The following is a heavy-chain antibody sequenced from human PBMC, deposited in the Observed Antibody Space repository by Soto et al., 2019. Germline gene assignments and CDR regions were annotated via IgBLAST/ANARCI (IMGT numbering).Heavy chain of an antibody. V-gene: IGHV3-23*01. CDR1: GFTFSSYA. CDR2: ISGSGGST. Sequence: GGSLRLSCAASGFTFSSYAMSWVRQAPGKGLEWVSAISGSGGSTYYADSVKGRFTISRDNSKNTLYLQMNSLRAEDTAVYYCAKRTVIAAALYYYYYGMDVWGQGTTVTVSS. D-gene: IGHD6-13*01. J-gene: IGHJ6*02. CDR3: AKRTVIAAALYYYYYGMDV.